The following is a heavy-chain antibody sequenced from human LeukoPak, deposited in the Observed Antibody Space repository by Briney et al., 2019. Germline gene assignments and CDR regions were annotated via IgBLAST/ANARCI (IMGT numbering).Heavy chain of an antibody. J-gene: IGHJ3*02. Sequence: ASVKVSCKASGYTFAGYYMHWVRQAPGQGLEWMGWINPNSGGTNYAQKFQGRVTTTRDTSISTAYMELSRLRSDDTAVYYCAREAGTTAFDIWGRGTMVTVSS. V-gene: IGHV1-2*02. CDR1: GYTFAGYY. D-gene: IGHD6-19*01. CDR2: INPNSGGT. CDR3: AREAGTTAFDI.